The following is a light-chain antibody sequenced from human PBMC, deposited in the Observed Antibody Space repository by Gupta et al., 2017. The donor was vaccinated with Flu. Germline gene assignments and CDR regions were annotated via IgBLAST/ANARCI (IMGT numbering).Light chain of an antibody. J-gene: IGLJ3*02. CDR1: SSNIGTNS. CDR2: SKN. V-gene: IGLV1-44*01. Sequence: QSVLTQPPSASGTPGQRVTISCSGSSSNIGTNSVSWYQQLPGTAPKLLIYSKNLRPSGVPDRFSGSRSGTSASLAISGLQSEDEADYYCAAWDDSLNGVVFGGGTKLTVL. CDR3: AAWDDSLNGVV.